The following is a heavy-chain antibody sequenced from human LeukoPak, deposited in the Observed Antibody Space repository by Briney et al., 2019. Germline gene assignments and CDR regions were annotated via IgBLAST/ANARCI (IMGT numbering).Heavy chain of an antibody. Sequence: SETLSLTCTVSGGSISSYYWSWIRQPPGKGLEWIGYIYYSGSTNYNPSLKSRVTISVDTSKNQFSLKLSSVTAADTAVYYCARRLVGATNHFDYWGQGTLVTVSS. CDR2: IYYSGST. D-gene: IGHD1-26*01. J-gene: IGHJ4*02. V-gene: IGHV4-59*08. CDR3: ARRLVGATNHFDY. CDR1: GGSISSYY.